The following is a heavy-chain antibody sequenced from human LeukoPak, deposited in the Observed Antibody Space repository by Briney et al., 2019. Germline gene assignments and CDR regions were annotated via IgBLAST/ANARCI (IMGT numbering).Heavy chain of an antibody. D-gene: IGHD6-13*01. CDR2: ISSSSSYI. V-gene: IGHV3-21*01. CDR3: ARDRWDSSWLYYFDY. CDR1: GCTFSSYS. Sequence: GGSLRLSCAASGCTFSSYSMNWVRQAPGKGLEWVSSISSSSSYIYYADSVKGRFTISRDNAKNSLYLQMNSLRAEDTAVYYCARDRWDSSWLYYFDYWGQGTLVTVSS. J-gene: IGHJ4*02.